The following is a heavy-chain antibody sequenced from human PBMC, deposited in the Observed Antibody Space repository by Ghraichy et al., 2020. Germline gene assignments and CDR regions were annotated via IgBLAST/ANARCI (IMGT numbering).Heavy chain of an antibody. J-gene: IGHJ4*02. V-gene: IGHV1-2*02. CDR3: AREATAGSQVFDH. CDR1: GYTLSDYF. D-gene: IGHD5-12*01. CDR2: INPNSGGT. Sequence: ASVKVSCKASGYTLSDYFIHWVRQAPGQGLEWMGWINPNSGGTSYAQKFQGRVTMTRDTSRSTAYMELSRLRSDDTAVYYCAREATAGSQVFDHWGQGTPVTVFS.